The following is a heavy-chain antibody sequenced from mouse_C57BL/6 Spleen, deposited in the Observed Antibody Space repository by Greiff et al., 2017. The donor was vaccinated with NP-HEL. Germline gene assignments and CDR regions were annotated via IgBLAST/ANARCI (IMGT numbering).Heavy chain of an antibody. D-gene: IGHD2-5*01. CDR2: IDPSDSHT. J-gene: IGHJ2*01. CDR3: AYSNYVFDY. Sequence: VQLQQSGAELVKPGASVKLSCKASGYTFTSYWMQWVKQRPGQGLEWIGEIDPSDSHTNYNQKFKGKATLTVDTSSSTAYMQLSSLTSEDSAVYYRAYSNYVFDYWGQCTTLTVSS. CDR1: GYTFTSYW. V-gene: IGHV1-50*01.